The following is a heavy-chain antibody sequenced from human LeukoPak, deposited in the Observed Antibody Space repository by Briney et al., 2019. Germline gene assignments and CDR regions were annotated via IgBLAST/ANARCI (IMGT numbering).Heavy chain of an antibody. D-gene: IGHD6-6*01. J-gene: IGHJ4*02. CDR1: GFTFSSYG. Sequence: PGGSLRLSCAASGFTFSSYGMHWVRQAPGKGLEWVAVIWYDGSNKYYADSVKGRFTISRDNSKNTLYLQMSSLRAEDTAVYYCAKRMGSSSSGVDYWGQGTLVTVSS. CDR3: AKRMGSSSSGVDY. V-gene: IGHV3-33*08. CDR2: IWYDGSNK.